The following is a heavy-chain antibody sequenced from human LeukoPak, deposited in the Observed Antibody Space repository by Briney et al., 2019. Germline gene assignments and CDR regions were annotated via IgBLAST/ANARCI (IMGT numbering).Heavy chain of an antibody. CDR1: GYTLTELS. D-gene: IGHD6-19*01. CDR2: FDPEDGET. CDR3: ATAPILAYLYSIGWYTPFDY. J-gene: IGHJ4*02. Sequence: ASVKVSCKVSGYTLTELSMHWVRQAPGKGLEWMGGFDPEDGETIYAQKFQGRVTMTEDTSTDTAYMELSSLRSEDTAVYYCATAPILAYLYSIGWYTPFDYWGQGTLVTVSS. V-gene: IGHV1-24*01.